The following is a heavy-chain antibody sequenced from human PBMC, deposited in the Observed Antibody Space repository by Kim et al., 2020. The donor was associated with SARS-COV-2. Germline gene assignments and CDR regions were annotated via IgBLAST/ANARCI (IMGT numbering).Heavy chain of an antibody. CDR1: GFTFSSYA. D-gene: IGHD6-19*01. CDR3: AKDLLIGVDGKGKDYYYYGMDV. J-gene: IGHJ6*02. CDR2: ISGSGGST. Sequence: GGSLRLSCAASGFTFSSYAMSWVRQAPGKGLEWVSAISGSGGSTYYADSVKGRFTISRDNSKNTLYLQMNSLRAEDTAVYYCAKDLLIGVDGKGKDYYYYGMDVWGQGTTVTVSS. V-gene: IGHV3-23*01.